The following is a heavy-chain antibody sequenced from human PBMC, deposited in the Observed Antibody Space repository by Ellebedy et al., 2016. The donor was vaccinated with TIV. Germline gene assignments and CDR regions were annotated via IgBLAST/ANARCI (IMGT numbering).Heavy chain of an antibody. D-gene: IGHD4-17*01. CDR1: VGSLSSDG. Sequence: AASVKVSCKPSVGSLSSDGISWVRQPPGQGLEWMGRIIPIVGMSNYAQKLQGRITISAEKSTNTVYMELSSLTSDATAVYYWARIVLSDYGDYDWLDPWGQGTLVIVSS. CDR2: IIPIVGMS. V-gene: IGHV1-69*04. CDR3: ARIVLSDYGDYDWLDP. J-gene: IGHJ5*02.